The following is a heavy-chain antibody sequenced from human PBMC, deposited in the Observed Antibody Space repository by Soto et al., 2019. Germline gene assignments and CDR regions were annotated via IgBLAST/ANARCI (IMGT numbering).Heavy chain of an antibody. CDR2: IYYSGST. Sequence: SETLSLTCTVSGGSISSSSYYWGWIRQPPGKGLEWIGSIYYSGSTYYNPSLKSRVTISVDTSKNQFSLKLSSVTAADSAVYYGARGNESTGSWYYYYGMDVWGQGTTVTVSS. D-gene: IGHD6-13*01. CDR1: GGSISSSSYY. CDR3: ARGNESTGSWYYYYGMDV. J-gene: IGHJ6*02. V-gene: IGHV4-39*07.